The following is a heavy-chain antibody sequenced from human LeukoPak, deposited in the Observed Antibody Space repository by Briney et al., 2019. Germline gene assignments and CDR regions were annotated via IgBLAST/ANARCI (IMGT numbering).Heavy chain of an antibody. Sequence: PGGSLRLSCAASGFTFSGYWMTWVRQAPGKGLEWVSSISSSSSYIYYADSVKGRFTISRDNAKNSLYLQMNSLRAEDTAVYYCARASDGYNYPDYWGQGTLVTVSS. CDR1: GFTFSGYW. CDR2: ISSSSSYI. V-gene: IGHV3-21*01. D-gene: IGHD5-24*01. CDR3: ARASDGYNYPDY. J-gene: IGHJ4*02.